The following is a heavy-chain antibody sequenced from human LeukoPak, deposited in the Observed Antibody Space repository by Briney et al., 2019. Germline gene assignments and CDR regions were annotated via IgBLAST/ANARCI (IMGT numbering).Heavy chain of an antibody. D-gene: IGHD6-13*01. CDR1: GGTFSSYA. Sequence: ASVKVSCKAPGGTFSSYAISWVRQAPGQGLEWMGGIIPIFGAANYAQKFQGRVTITADESTSTAYMELSSLRSEDTAVYYCARARSSSSWTGYYFDYWGQGTLVTVSS. CDR2: IIPIFGAA. J-gene: IGHJ4*02. V-gene: IGHV1-69*01. CDR3: ARARSSSSWTGYYFDY.